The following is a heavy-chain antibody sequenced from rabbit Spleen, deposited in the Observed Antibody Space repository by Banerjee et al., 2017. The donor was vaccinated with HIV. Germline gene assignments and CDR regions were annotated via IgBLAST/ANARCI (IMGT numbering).Heavy chain of an antibody. J-gene: IGHJ4*01. CDR3: VREVAGKFNL. Sequence: QLEESAGGLVQPGGSLKLSCKASGFTLSSYYMNWVRQAPGKGLEWIGYIDPVFGSTYYASWVNGRFTISRHNAQNTLYLQLNSLTAADTATYFCVREVAGKFNLWGQGTLVTDS. CDR1: GFTLSSYY. D-gene: IGHD4-1*01. CDR2: IDPVFGST. V-gene: IGHV1S7*01.